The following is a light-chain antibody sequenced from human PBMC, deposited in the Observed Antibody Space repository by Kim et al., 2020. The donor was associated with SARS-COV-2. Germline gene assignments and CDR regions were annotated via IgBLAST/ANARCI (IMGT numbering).Light chain of an antibody. V-gene: IGLV1-40*01. CDR2: GIC. CDR3: QSYDSSLSSTWV. CDR1: IAYTRACYD. Sequence: VTITCTGSIAYTRACYDVHWDQQFPATAPNLPLCGICNLTSGLPDRFSGSKSGTSASLAITGLQAEDEADYYCQSYDSSLSSTWVFGGGTQLTVL. J-gene: IGLJ3*02.